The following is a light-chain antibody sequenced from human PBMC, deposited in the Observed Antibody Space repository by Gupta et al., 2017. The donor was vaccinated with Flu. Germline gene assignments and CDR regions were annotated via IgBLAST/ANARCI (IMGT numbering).Light chain of an antibody. CDR2: GAS. CDR1: RSVSSN. Sequence: EIVMTQSPATLSVSPGEGVTLSCRASRSVSSNLAWYQQKPGQAPRLLIYGASTRATGIPARFSGSGSGTEFTLSISRLQSEDFAIYYCQQYEDWPPLTFGGGTKVEIK. V-gene: IGKV3D-15*01. CDR3: QQYEDWPPLT. J-gene: IGKJ4*01.